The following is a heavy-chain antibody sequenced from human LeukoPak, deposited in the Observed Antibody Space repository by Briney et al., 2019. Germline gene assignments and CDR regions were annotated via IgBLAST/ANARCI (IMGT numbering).Heavy chain of an antibody. J-gene: IGHJ4*02. CDR3: VTSWVRQPRDV. V-gene: IGHV3-48*01. Sequence: PGGSLRLSCAASGFTFSSYSMSWVRQAPGKGLEWVSYISSSSSTIYYADSVKGRFTISRDNAKNSLYLQMNSLRAEDTAVYYCVTSWVRQPRDVWGQGILVTVSS. CDR1: GFTFSSYS. D-gene: IGHD3-10*01. CDR2: ISSSSSTI.